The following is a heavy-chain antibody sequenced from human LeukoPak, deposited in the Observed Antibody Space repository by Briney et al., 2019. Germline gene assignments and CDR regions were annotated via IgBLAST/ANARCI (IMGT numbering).Heavy chain of an antibody. CDR3: AKDRSGTWHESDY. Sequence: GGSLRLSCAASGFTFSKYGIHWVRQAPGKGLEWVAFIRFDGSNKYYAGSVKGRFAISRDNSHNTLYLQMNSLRPEDTAVYFCAKDRSGTWHESDYWGQGTLVTVSS. V-gene: IGHV3-30*02. J-gene: IGHJ4*02. CDR1: GFTFSKYG. CDR2: IRFDGSNK. D-gene: IGHD6-25*01.